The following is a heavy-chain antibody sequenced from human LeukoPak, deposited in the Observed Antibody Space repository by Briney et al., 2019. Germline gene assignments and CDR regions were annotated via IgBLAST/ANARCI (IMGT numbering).Heavy chain of an antibody. CDR2: IIPIFGTA. CDR1: GGTFSSYA. D-gene: IGHD5-12*01. V-gene: IGHV1-69*13. CDR3: ARERGEWLRLGEAFDI. J-gene: IGHJ3*02. Sequence: SVKVSCKASGGTFSSYAISWVRQAPGQGLEWMGGIIPIFGTANYAQKFQGRVTITADESTSTAYMELTSLRSEDTAVYYCARERGEWLRLGEAFDIWGQGTMVTVSS.